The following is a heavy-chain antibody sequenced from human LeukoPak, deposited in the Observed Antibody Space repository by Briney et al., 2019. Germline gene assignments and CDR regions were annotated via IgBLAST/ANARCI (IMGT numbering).Heavy chain of an antibody. D-gene: IGHD1-26*01. CDR3: ARDRVGASD. CDR1: GFTFSSYG. Sequence: GRSLRLSCAASGFTFSSYGMHWVRQAPGKGLEWVAVIWYDGSNKYYADSVKGRFTISRDNSKNTLYLQMNSLRAEDAAVYYCARDRVGASDWGQGTLVTVSS. V-gene: IGHV3-33*01. J-gene: IGHJ4*02. CDR2: IWYDGSNK.